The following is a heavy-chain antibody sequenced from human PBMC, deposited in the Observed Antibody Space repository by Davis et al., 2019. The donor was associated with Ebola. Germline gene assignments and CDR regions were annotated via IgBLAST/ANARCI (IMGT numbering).Heavy chain of an antibody. Sequence: GESLKISCAASGFTFHDFAMAWVRQAPGKGLEWVSGINWNGGSTGYADSVKGRFTISRDNAKNSLYLQMNSLRAEDTAVYYCARRADYWGQGTLVTVSS. CDR2: INWNGGST. J-gene: IGHJ4*02. CDR3: ARRADY. V-gene: IGHV3-20*04. CDR1: GFTFHDFA.